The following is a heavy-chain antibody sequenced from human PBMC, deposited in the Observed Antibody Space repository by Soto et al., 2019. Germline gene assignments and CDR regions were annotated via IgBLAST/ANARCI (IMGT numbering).Heavy chain of an antibody. CDR3: ARSPGLYCSSTSCYSPSGIERRTGTRRRYSFDD. CDR1: GGSFSGYY. V-gene: IGHV4-34*01. CDR2: INHSGST. J-gene: IGHJ4*02. D-gene: IGHD2-2*02. Sequence: SETLSLTCAVYGGSFSGYYWSWIRQPPGKGLEWIGEINHSGSTNYNPSLKSRVTISVDTSKNQFSLKLSSVTAADTAVYYCARSPGLYCSSTSCYSPSGIERRTGTRRRYSFDDWGQGTLVTVAS.